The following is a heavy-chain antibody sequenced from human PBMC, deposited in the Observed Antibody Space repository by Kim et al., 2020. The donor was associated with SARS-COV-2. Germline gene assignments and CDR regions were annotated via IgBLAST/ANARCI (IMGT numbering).Heavy chain of an antibody. Sequence: GGSLRLSCAASGFTFSSYAMHWVRQAPGKGLEWVAVISYDGSNKYYADSVKGRFTISRDNSKNTLYLQMNSLRAEDTAVYYCSRDRLRASNAFDIWGQGT. CDR2: ISYDGSNK. D-gene: IGHD5-12*01. CDR3: SRDRLRASNAFDI. V-gene: IGHV3-30-3*01. CDR1: GFTFSSYA. J-gene: IGHJ3*02.